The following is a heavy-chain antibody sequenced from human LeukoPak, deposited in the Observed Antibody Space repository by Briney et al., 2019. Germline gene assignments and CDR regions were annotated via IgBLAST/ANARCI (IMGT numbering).Heavy chain of an antibody. J-gene: IGHJ4*02. CDR2: IYYSGST. Sequence: SETLSLTCTVSGGSISSSSYYWGWIRQPPGKGLEWIGSIYYSGSTYYNPSLKSRVTISVDTSKNQFSLKLSSVTAADTAVYYCARGEIEYIDYWGQGTLVTVSS. CDR3: ARGEIEYIDY. CDR1: GGSISSSSYY. V-gene: IGHV4-39*07. D-gene: IGHD6-6*01.